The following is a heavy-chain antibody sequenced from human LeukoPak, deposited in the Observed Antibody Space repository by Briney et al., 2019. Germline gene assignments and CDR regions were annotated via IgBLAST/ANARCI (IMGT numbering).Heavy chain of an antibody. Sequence: GGSLRLSCAASGFTFSSYAMSWVRQAPGKGLEWVSAISGSGGSTYYADSVKGRFTISRDNSKNTLYLQMNSLRAEDTAVYYCARDGGRIVVVPAAIPYYDYWGQGTLVTVSS. CDR2: ISGSGGST. J-gene: IGHJ4*02. CDR3: ARDGGRIVVVPAAIPYYDY. V-gene: IGHV3-23*01. CDR1: GFTFSSYA. D-gene: IGHD2-2*01.